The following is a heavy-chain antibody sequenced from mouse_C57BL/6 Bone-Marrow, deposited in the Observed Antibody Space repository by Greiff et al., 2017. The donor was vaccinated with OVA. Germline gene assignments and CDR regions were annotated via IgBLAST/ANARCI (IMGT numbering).Heavy chain of an antibody. CDR1: GFSLTSYG. V-gene: IGHV2-2*01. D-gene: IGHD2-4*01. CDR3: ARIDYGAY. CDR2: IWSGGST. Sequence: VQLKESGPGLVQPSQSLSITCTVSGFSLTSYGVHWVRQSPGKGLEWLGVIWSGGSTDYNAAFISRLSISKDNSKSQVFFKMNSLQADDTAIYYCARIDYGAYWGQGTLVTVSA. J-gene: IGHJ3*01.